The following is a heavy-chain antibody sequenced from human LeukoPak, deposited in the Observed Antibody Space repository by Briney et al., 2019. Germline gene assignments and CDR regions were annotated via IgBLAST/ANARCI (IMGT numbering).Heavy chain of an antibody. CDR3: ARLSPSGGTTGIIDF. J-gene: IGHJ4*02. CDR1: GGSISSYY. D-gene: IGHD1-1*01. CDR2: IYTSGST. V-gene: IGHV4-4*07. Sequence: SETLSLTCTVSGGSISSYYWSWIRQPAGKGLEWIGRIYTSGSTNYNPSLKSRVTISVDTSKNQFSLKLSSVTAADTAVYYCARLSPSGGTTGIIDFWGQGTLVNVSS.